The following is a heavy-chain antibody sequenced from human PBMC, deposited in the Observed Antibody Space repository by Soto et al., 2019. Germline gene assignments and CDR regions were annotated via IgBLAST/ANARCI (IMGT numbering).Heavy chain of an antibody. Sequence: QVQLVESGGGVVQPGRSLRLSCAASGFTFSSYGMHWVRQAPGKGLEWVAVISYDGSNKYYADSVKGRFTISRDNSKNTLYLQMNSLRAEDTAVYYCAKDMGSSWYDYYYYGMDVWGQGTTVTVSS. J-gene: IGHJ6*02. CDR2: ISYDGSNK. CDR3: AKDMGSSWYDYYYYGMDV. V-gene: IGHV3-30*18. D-gene: IGHD6-13*01. CDR1: GFTFSSYG.